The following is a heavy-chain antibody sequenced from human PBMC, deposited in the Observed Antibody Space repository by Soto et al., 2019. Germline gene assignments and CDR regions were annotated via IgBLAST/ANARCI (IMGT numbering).Heavy chain of an antibody. CDR1: GFTFSSYA. V-gene: IGHV3-23*01. CDR3: AKDLLISRIGGRAQYTFDY. J-gene: IGHJ4*02. CDR2: ISGSGGST. Sequence: PGGSLRLSCAASGFTFSSYAMSWVRQAPGKGLEWVSAISGSGGSTYYADSVKGRFTISRDNSKNTLYLQMNSLRAEDTAVYYCAKDLLISRIGGRAQYTFDYWGQGTLVTVSS. D-gene: IGHD3-10*01.